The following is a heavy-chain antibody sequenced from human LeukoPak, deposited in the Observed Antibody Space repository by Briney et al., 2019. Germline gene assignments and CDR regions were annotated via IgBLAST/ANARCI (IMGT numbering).Heavy chain of an antibody. J-gene: IGHJ5*02. D-gene: IGHD1-26*01. V-gene: IGHV4-39*01. CDR1: GGSISSSTYY. Sequence: SETLSLTCTVSGGSISSSTYYWGWIRQPPGKGLEWIGSIYNGGNTYYSPSLKSRVTISVDPSKNQFSLKLTSVTAADTAVYYCARRGASSNWFDPWGQGTLVTVSS. CDR2: IYNGGNT. CDR3: ARRGASSNWFDP.